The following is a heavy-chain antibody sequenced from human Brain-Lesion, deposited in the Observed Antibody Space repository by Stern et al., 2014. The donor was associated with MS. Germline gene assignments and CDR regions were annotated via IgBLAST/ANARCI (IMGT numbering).Heavy chain of an antibody. J-gene: IGHJ6*02. CDR3: ATGDFRQQLVPGPYYFYGMDV. CDR2: FAPEHGAT. Sequence: QLVESGAEVKKPGASVKVSCKVSGYTLTELSMHWVRPAPGKGLEWMGSFAPEHGATIYAQKFQGRVTMTEDTSTDTAYMELSSLRSEDMAVYYCATGDFRQQLVPGPYYFYGMDVWGQGTTVTVSS. V-gene: IGHV1-24*01. CDR1: GYTLTELS. D-gene: IGHD6-13*01.